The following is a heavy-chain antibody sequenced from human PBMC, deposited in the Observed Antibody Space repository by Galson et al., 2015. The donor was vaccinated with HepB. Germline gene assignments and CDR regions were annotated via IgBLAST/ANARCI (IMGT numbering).Heavy chain of an antibody. V-gene: IGHV1-3*01. Sequence: GYGNTKFSQKFQGRVTFTRDTSASTAYMELSSLRSEDTAVYYCARAGVYYDSRGFISDAFEVWGQGTMVTVSS. CDR2: GYGNT. CDR3: ARAGVYYDSRGFISDAFEV. D-gene: IGHD3-22*01. J-gene: IGHJ3*01.